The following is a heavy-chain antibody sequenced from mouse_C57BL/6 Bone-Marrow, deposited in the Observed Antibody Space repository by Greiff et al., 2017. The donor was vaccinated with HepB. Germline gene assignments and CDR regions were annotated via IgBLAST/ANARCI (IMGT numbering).Heavy chain of an antibody. J-gene: IGHJ3*01. CDR3: ARSPYYYGSSYPSY. CDR2: IYPYNGVS. D-gene: IGHD1-1*01. V-gene: IGHV1-31*01. Sequence: EVKLMESGPELVKPGASVKISCKASGYSFTGYYMHWVKQSHGNILDWIGYIYPYNGVSSYNQKFKGKATLTVDKSSSTAYMELRSLTSEDSAVYYCARSPYYYGSSYPSYWGQGTLVTVSA. CDR1: GYSFTGYY.